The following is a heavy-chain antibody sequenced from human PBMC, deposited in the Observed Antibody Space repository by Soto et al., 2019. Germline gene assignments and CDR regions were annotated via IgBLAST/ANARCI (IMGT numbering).Heavy chain of an antibody. Sequence: ASVKVSCKASGYTFTNYGITWVRQAPGQGLEWMGWISAYNGNTHYTQRLQGRVTMTTDTSTSTAYMELGGLRSDDTAVYYCTTGGYYDILTGYYSGYYYYMDVWGKGTTVTVSS. V-gene: IGHV1-18*01. D-gene: IGHD3-9*01. CDR1: GYTFTNYG. CDR3: TTGGYYDILTGYYSGYYYYMDV. CDR2: ISAYNGNT. J-gene: IGHJ6*03.